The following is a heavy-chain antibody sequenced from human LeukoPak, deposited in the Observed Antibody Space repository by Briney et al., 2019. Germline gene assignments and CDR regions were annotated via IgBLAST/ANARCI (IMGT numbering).Heavy chain of an antibody. D-gene: IGHD2-21*02. Sequence: SETLSLTCAVYGGSFSGYYWSWIRQPPGKGLEWIGEINHSGSTNYNPSLKSRVTISVDTSKNQFSLKLSSVTAADTAVYYWARGPPYIVVVTGIGFFDYWGQGTLVTVSS. CDR3: ARGPPYIVVVTGIGFFDY. V-gene: IGHV4-34*01. J-gene: IGHJ4*02. CDR2: INHSGST. CDR1: GGSFSGYY.